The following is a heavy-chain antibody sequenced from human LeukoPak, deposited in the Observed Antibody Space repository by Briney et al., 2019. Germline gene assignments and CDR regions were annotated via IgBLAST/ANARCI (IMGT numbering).Heavy chain of an antibody. CDR3: ARPHGVDGTDVFQR. Sequence: ASVKVSCKASGYTFIDSYMHWVRQAPGQGLEWLGWINPNSGGTNYAQRFRGRFTMTRDTSISTVYMDLGRLTSDDTAVYYCARPHGVDGTDVFQRWGQGTLVTVSS. D-gene: IGHD1-1*01. V-gene: IGHV1-2*02. CDR2: INPNSGGT. J-gene: IGHJ1*01. CDR1: GYTFIDSY.